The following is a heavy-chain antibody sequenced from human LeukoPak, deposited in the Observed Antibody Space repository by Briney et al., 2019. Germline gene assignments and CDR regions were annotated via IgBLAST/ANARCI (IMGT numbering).Heavy chain of an antibody. CDR1: VGTFSSYA. J-gene: IGHJ6*03. CDR2: VIPIFGTA. D-gene: IGHD3-9*01. V-gene: IGHV1-69*13. CDR3: ARRTAGYPRSYYYYMDV. Sequence: GASVKVSCKASVGTFSSYAISWVRQAPGHGVEWRGGVIPIFGTANYAQKFHGRVTITADESTSTAYMELSSLRSEDTAVYYCARRTAGYPRSYYYYMDVWGKGTTVTVSS.